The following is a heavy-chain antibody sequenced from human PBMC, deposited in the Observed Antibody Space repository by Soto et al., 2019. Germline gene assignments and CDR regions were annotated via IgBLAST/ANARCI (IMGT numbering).Heavy chain of an antibody. J-gene: IGHJ6*03. V-gene: IGHV3-30*18. CDR1: GSTFSGDG. CDR3: AKGGGTGYDYYHYMDV. D-gene: IGHD2-8*02. CDR2: ISYDGVRK. Sequence: QEQLVESGGRVVQPGRSLRLSCADSGSTFSGDGMHWVRQAPGKGLEWGAEISYDGVRKYYADSVKGRFTISRDNSKNTLYLQMNDLRTEDTALYYCAKGGGTGYDYYHYMDVWGKWTTVTVSS.